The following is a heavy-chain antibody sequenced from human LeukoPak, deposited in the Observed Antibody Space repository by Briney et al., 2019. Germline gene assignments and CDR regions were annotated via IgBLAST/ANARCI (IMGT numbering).Heavy chain of an antibody. V-gene: IGHV3-48*02. CDR1: GFTFSSYA. D-gene: IGHD2-21*02. CDR3: ARDPCGGDCYSSSDY. J-gene: IGHJ4*02. CDR2: ISSSSSTI. Sequence: PGGSLRLSCAASGFTFSSYAMSWVRQAPGKGLEWVSYISSSSSTIYYADSVKGRFTISRDNAKNSLYLQMNSLRDEDTAVYYCARDPCGGDCYSSSDYWGQGTLVTVSS.